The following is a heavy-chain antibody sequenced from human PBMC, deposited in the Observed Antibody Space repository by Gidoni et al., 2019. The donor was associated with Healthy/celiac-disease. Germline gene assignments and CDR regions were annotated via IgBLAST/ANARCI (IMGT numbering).Heavy chain of an antibody. CDR1: GFTFSSYD. D-gene: IGHD3-10*02. CDR2: IGTAGDT. Sequence: EVQLVESGGGLVQPGGSLRLSCAASGFTFSSYDMHWVRQATGKGLEWVSAIGTAGDTYYPGSVKGRFTISRENAKNSLYLQMNSLRAGDTAVYYCARGGPISSGSSNYYYYYGMDVWGQGTTVTVSS. CDR3: ARGGPISSGSSNYYYYYGMDV. J-gene: IGHJ6*02. V-gene: IGHV3-13*01.